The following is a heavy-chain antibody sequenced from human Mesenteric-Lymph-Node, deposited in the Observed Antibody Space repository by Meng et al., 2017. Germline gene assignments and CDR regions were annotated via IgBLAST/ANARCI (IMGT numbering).Heavy chain of an antibody. D-gene: IGHD3-22*01. CDR1: GGSISSGGHS. CDR2: IYYSGST. CDR3: ARVDSSGYFLDY. Sequence: QVQLQESGPGLVKPSQTLSLHCTVSGGSISSGGHSWSWIRQHPGKGLEWIAYIYYSGSTYYNPSLKSRVILSVDTSKNQFSLKLSSVTAADTAVYYCARVDSSGYFLDYWGQGTLVTVSS. V-gene: IGHV4-31*03. J-gene: IGHJ4*01.